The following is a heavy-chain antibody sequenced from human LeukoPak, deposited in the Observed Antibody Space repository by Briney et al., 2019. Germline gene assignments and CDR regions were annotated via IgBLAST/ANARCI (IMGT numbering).Heavy chain of an antibody. D-gene: IGHD3-10*01. CDR1: GGSFSGYY. CDR3: ARALMTLVRGVPRATWFHP. V-gene: IGHV4-34*01. J-gene: IGHJ5*02. Sequence: PSETLSLTCAVFGGSFSGYYWTWVRQATGEGPEWIGEINESGTTNYNASLNNRVTISVDTSKNQFSLKLTSLTAADTAVFYCARALMTLVRGVPRATWFHPWGQGTLVTVSS. CDR2: INESGTT.